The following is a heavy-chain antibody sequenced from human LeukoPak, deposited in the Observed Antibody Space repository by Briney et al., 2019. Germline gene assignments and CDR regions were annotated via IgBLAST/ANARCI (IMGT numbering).Heavy chain of an antibody. CDR3: ARGSGYYGSGSSDAAFDI. CDR1: GFTFSDYY. D-gene: IGHD3-10*01. Sequence: GGSLRLSCAASGFTFSDYYMSWIRQAPGKGREWVSYISSSVITIYYADSVKGRFTISRDNDKNSLYLQMNSLRAEDTAVYYCARGSGYYGSGSSDAAFDIWGQGTMVTVSS. J-gene: IGHJ3*02. CDR2: ISSSVITI. V-gene: IGHV3-11*01.